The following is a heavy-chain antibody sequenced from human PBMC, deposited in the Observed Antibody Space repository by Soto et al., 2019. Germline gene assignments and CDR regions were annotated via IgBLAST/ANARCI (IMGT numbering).Heavy chain of an antibody. V-gene: IGHV4-39*01. Sequence: SETLSLTCAVSGGSIGTSAYYWGWIRQAPGKGLEWIGSINHSGNTYLSPSLKDRVAMSVDTSKNSFSLKLRSATAADTGLYYCSRRAPEGFDPWGQGTLVTVSS. CDR2: INHSGNT. J-gene: IGHJ5*02. CDR1: GGSIGTSAYY. CDR3: SRRAPEGFDP.